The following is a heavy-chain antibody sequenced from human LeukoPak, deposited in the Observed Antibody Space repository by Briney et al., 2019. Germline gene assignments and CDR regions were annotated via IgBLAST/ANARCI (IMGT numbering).Heavy chain of an antibody. CDR1: GGSISSYY. Sequence: PSETLSLTCTGSGGSISSYYWSWVRQPAGKGLEWIGRIYTSGSTNYNPSLKSRVTLAVDPSKNQFSLKLTSVTAADTAVYYCARESSYFDYWGQGTLVTVSS. V-gene: IGHV4-4*07. CDR2: IYTSGST. CDR3: ARESSYFDY. J-gene: IGHJ4*02.